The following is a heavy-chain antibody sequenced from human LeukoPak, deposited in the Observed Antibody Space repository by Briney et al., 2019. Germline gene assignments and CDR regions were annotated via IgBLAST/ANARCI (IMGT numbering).Heavy chain of an antibody. V-gene: IGHV3-30-3*01. D-gene: IGHD6-13*01. CDR2: ISYDGSNK. CDR3: AKVDGQQLDYYYGMDV. J-gene: IGHJ6*02. Sequence: GGSLRLSCAASGFTFSSYAMHWVRQAPGKGLEWVAVISYDGSNKYYADSVKGRFTISRDNSKNTLYLQMNSLRAEDTAVYYCAKVDGQQLDYYYGMDVWGQGTTVTVSS. CDR1: GFTFSSYA.